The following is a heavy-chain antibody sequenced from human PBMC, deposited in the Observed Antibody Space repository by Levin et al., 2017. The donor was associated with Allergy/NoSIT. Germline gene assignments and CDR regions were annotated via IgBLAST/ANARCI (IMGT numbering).Heavy chain of an antibody. J-gene: IGHJ6*02. CDR2: IYYSGST. V-gene: IGHV4-61*01. D-gene: IGHD5-12*01. CDR3: ARDPLYSGYEGAGYYGMDV. CDR1: GGSVSSGSYY. Sequence: SETLSLTCTVSGGSVSSGSYYWSWIRQPPGKGLEWIGYIYYSGSTNYNPSLKSRVTISVDTSKNQFSLKLSSVTAADTAVYYCARDPLYSGYEGAGYYGMDVWGQGTTVTVSS.